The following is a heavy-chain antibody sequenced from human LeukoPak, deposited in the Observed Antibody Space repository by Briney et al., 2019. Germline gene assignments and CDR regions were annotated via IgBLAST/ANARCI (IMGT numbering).Heavy chain of an antibody. CDR1: GFTFRSYG. Sequence: GRSLRLSCAVSGFTFRSYGMHWVRQAPGKGLEWVAVISYDGSYGYYPDSVKGRFTISRDNSKNTLFLQMNSLRAEDTAVYYCAKGRGLARTDFDYWGQGTLVTVSS. D-gene: IGHD3-16*01. J-gene: IGHJ4*02. V-gene: IGHV3-30*18. CDR2: ISYDGSYG. CDR3: AKGRGLARTDFDY.